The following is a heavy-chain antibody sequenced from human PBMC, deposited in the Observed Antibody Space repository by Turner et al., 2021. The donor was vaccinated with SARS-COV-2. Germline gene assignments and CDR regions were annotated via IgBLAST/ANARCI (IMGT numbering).Heavy chain of an antibody. D-gene: IGHD5-18*01. Sequence: EVQLVESGGGLGQPGGTLRLSCAASGFTFSNRDMNWVHQAPGKGLEWVSGVSWNGSRTHYADSVKGRFIISRDNSRNTLYLQTNSLRTRGYTYDAVADYWGQGTLVTVSS. V-gene: IGHV3-35*01. CDR1: GFTFSNRD. J-gene: IGHJ4*02. CDR3: ADY. CDR2: VSWNGSRT.